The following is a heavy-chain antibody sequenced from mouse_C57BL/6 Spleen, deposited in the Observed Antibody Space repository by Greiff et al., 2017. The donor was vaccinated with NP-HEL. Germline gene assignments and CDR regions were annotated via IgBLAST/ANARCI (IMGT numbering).Heavy chain of an antibody. CDR2: ISPRSGTT. V-gene: IGHV1-81*01. J-gene: IGHJ4*01. Sequence: VQLVESGAELARPGASVKLSCTASGYTFTSYGIRWVKQRTGPGLAWIGEISPRSGTTYYNEKFKGKATLPADKSSSTAYMGLRSLTSEDSAVYFCARRDYGSSYGSFYAMDYWGQGTSVTVSS. CDR3: ARRDYGSSYGSFYAMDY. CDR1: GYTFTSYG. D-gene: IGHD1-1*01.